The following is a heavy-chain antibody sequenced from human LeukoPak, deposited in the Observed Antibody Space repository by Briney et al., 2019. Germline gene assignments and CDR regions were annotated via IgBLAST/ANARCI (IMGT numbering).Heavy chain of an antibody. V-gene: IGHV4-39*01. CDR3: ARLPPTESSGWGRPFDY. CDR2: VYDSGST. Sequence: SETLSLTCTVSGGSISSSSYFWGWIRQPPGKGLEWIGSVYDSGSTYYNPSLKSRVTISVDTSKNQFSLKLSSVTAADAAVFYCARLPPTESSGWGRPFDYWGQGTLVTVSS. J-gene: IGHJ4*02. CDR1: GGSISSSSYF. D-gene: IGHD6-19*01.